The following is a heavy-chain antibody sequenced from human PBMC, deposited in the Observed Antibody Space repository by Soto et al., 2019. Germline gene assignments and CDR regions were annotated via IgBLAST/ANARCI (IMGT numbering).Heavy chain of an antibody. J-gene: IGHJ5*02. D-gene: IGHD2-2*01. CDR2: ISYDGSNK. Sequence: QVQLVESGGGVVQPGRSLRLSCAASGFTFSSYAMHWVRQAPGKGLEWVAVISYDGSNKYYADSVKGRFTISRDNSKNTLYLQMNSLRAEDTAVYYCARHVPLGYCSITSCYEGWFDPWGQGTLVTVSS. V-gene: IGHV3-30-3*01. CDR3: ARHVPLGYCSITSCYEGWFDP. CDR1: GFTFSSYA.